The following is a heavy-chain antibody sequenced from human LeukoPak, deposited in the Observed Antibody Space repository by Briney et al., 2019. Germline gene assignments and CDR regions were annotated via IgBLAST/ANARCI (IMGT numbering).Heavy chain of an antibody. CDR2: ISGDGLST. J-gene: IGHJ4*02. D-gene: IGHD1-26*01. CDR1: GFTLDDYA. Sequence: GESLRLSCAASGFTLDDYAMHWVRQVPGKGPEWVSAISGDGLSTYYADSMRGRFTISRDNSKNSLHLQMNTLRADDTALYYCAKSHRRFSGTYYLDFWGRGTLVTVAS. V-gene: IGHV3-43*02. CDR3: AKSHRRFSGTYYLDF.